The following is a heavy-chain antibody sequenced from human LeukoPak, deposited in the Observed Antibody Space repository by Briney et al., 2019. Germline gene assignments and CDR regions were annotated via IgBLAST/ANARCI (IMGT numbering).Heavy chain of an antibody. CDR3: ARDYYGSGSSPFDY. Sequence: GGSLRLSCAASGLTVSHNYMSWVCQAPGKGLEWVSYISSSSSYKNYANSVKGRFTISRDNAKNSLYLQMNSLRAEDTAMYYCARDYYGSGSSPFDYWGQGTLVTVSS. J-gene: IGHJ4*02. CDR2: ISSSSSYK. CDR1: GLTVSHNY. D-gene: IGHD3-10*01. V-gene: IGHV3-11*06.